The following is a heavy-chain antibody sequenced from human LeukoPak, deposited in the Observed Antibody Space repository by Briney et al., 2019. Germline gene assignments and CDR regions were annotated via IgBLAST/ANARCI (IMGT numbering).Heavy chain of an antibody. Sequence: TSETLSLTCTVSGGSISSYYWSWIRQPPGKGLEWIGYIYYSGSTNYNPSLKSRVTISVDTSKNQFSLKLSSVTAADTAVYYCARGSYGDFDYWGQGTLVTVSS. D-gene: IGHD5-18*01. CDR3: ARGSYGDFDY. V-gene: IGHV4-59*08. J-gene: IGHJ4*02. CDR1: GGSISSYY. CDR2: IYYSGST.